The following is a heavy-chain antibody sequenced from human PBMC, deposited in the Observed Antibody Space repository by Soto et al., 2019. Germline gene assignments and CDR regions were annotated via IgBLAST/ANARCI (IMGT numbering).Heavy chain of an antibody. CDR2: IYYSGNT. CDR3: ARHKENFDSSGSP. Sequence: SETLSLTFTVSGGSINSSSFYWGWIRQPPGKGLEWIGSIYYSGNTHYNPSLKSRVTISIDTSKNQFSLKLNFMTDADTAVYYCARHKENFDSSGSPWGQGTRVTVSS. CDR1: GGSINSSSFY. J-gene: IGHJ5*02. D-gene: IGHD3-22*01. V-gene: IGHV4-39*01.